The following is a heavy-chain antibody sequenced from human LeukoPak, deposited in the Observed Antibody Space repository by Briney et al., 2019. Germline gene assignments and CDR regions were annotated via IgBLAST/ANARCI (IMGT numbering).Heavy chain of an antibody. CDR3: TTVERWLLGSSPY. V-gene: IGHV3-15*04. D-gene: IGHD5-24*01. Sequence: GGSLRLSCAASGFTFSNAWMTWVRQAPGKGLEWVGRIETKSDAGTTDYAAPVKGRFTISRDDSKNTLYLQMNSLKTDDTAVYYCTTVERWLLGSSPYWGQGTLVTVSS. CDR2: IETKSDAGTT. J-gene: IGHJ4*02. CDR1: GFTFSNAW.